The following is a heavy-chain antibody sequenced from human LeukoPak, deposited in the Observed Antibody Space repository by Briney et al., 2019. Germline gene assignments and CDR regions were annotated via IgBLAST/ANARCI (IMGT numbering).Heavy chain of an antibody. D-gene: IGHD2-15*01. CDR2: IKQDGSEK. J-gene: IGHJ4*02. V-gene: IGHV3-7*01. Sequence: GGSLRLSCAASGFTFSSYGMHWVRQAPGKGLEWVANIKQDGSEKYYVDSVKGRFTISRDNAKNSLYLQMNSLRAEDTAVYYCARDQAAVVVVVAATGGSDYWGQGTLVTVSS. CDR1: GFTFSSYG. CDR3: ARDQAAVVVVVAATGGSDY.